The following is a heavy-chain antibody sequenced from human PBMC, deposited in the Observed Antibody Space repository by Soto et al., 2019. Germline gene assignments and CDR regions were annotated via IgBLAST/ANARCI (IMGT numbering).Heavy chain of an antibody. CDR2: IYYGGTT. CDR1: GGSFSPNY. CDR3: ARDKITGLFDY. J-gene: IGHJ4*02. V-gene: IGHV4-59*12. Sequence: SETESLTYNVSGGSFSPNYLSWIRQPPGKGLEWVGYIYYGGTTSYNPSLKSRVTISVDTSKNQFSLKLTSVTAADTAVYYCARDKITGLFDYWGQGTLVTVSS. D-gene: IGHD2-8*02.